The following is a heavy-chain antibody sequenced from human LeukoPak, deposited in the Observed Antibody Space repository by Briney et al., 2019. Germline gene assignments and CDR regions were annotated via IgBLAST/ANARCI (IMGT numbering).Heavy chain of an antibody. D-gene: IGHD3-22*01. J-gene: IGHJ4*02. CDR2: IDYTGST. CDR1: GGSISTYY. Sequence: SETLSLTCTVSGGSISTYYWSWLRQPPGKGLEWLGAIDYTGSTDYNPPLKSRVTMSIDTSKKRFSLKLNSVTAADTAVYYCARSFFDGSGVDLDFDYWGQGTLVTVSS. CDR3: ARSFFDGSGVDLDFDY. V-gene: IGHV4-59*01.